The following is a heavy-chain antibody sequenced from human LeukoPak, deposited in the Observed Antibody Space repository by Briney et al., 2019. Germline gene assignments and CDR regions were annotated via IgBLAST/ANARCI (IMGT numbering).Heavy chain of an antibody. J-gene: IGHJ3*02. Sequence: PSDTLSLTCTVSGGSISSSSYYWGWIRQPPGKGLEWIGSIYYSGSTYYNPSLKSRVTISVDTSKNQFSLKLSSVTAADTAVYYCARDSNWGRAFDIWGQGTMVTVSS. CDR2: IYYSGST. CDR3: ARDSNWGRAFDI. CDR1: GGSISSSSYY. V-gene: IGHV4-39*07. D-gene: IGHD7-27*01.